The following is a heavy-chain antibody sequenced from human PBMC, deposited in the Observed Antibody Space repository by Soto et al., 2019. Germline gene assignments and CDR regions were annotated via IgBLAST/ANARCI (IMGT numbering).Heavy chain of an antibody. CDR2: ISGSGGST. CDR3: AKDSMVQKPYYYYYMDV. V-gene: IGHV3-23*01. J-gene: IGHJ6*03. CDR1: GFTFSSYA. D-gene: IGHD3-10*01. Sequence: EVQLLESGGGLVQPGGSLRLSCAASGFTFSSYAMSWVRQAPGKGLEWVSAISGSGGSTYYADSVKGRFTISRDNSKNTMYLQMNRLRAEDTAVYYFAKDSMVQKPYYYYYMDVWGKGTTVTVSS.